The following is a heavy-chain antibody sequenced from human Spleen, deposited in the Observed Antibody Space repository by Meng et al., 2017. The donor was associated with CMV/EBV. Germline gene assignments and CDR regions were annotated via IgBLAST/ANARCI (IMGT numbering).Heavy chain of an antibody. J-gene: IGHJ6*02. Sequence: ASVKVSCKASGYTFTGYYMHWVRQAPGQGLEWMGWINPNSGGTNYAQKFQGRVTMTRDTSISTAYMELSRLRSDDTAVYYCARADGDDLYYYYGMDVWGQGTTVTVS. CDR1: GYTFTGYY. D-gene: IGHD1-1*01. CDR3: ARADGDDLYYYYGMDV. CDR2: INPNSGGT. V-gene: IGHV1-2*02.